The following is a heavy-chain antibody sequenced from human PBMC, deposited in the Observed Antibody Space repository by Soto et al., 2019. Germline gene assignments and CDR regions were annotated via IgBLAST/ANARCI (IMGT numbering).Heavy chain of an antibody. J-gene: IGHJ4*02. CDR3: AKDRRITIFGVVIAYFDY. Sequence: GGSLRLSCAASGFTFSSYGMHWVRQAPGKGLEWVAVISYDGSNEYYADSVKGRFTISRDNSKNTLYLQMNSLRAEDTAVYYCAKDRRITIFGVVIAYFDYWGQGTLVTVSS. D-gene: IGHD3-3*01. CDR1: GFTFSSYG. CDR2: ISYDGSNE. V-gene: IGHV3-30*18.